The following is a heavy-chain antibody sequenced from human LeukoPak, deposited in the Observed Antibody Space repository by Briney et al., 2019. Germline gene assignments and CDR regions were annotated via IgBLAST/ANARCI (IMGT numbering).Heavy chain of an antibody. Sequence: SVKVSCKASGRTFSSYTISWVRQAPGQWLEWMGTIIPILGIANYAQKFQGRVTITADKSTSTAYMELSSLRSEDTAVYYCATDLGDGYNHNWFDPWGQGTLVTVSS. CDR2: IIPILGIA. V-gene: IGHV1-69*04. CDR1: GRTFSSYT. J-gene: IGHJ5*02. D-gene: IGHD5-24*01. CDR3: ATDLGDGYNHNWFDP.